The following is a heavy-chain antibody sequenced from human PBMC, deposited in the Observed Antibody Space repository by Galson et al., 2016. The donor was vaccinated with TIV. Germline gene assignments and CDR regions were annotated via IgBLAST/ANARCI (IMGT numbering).Heavy chain of an antibody. D-gene: IGHD3-22*01. CDR1: TDGMC. CDR2: IDWDDDK. V-gene: IGHV2-70*11. CDR3: ARISGYYDSSGHYIPRSFDY. J-gene: IGHJ4*02. Sequence: TDGMCVNWIRQPPGKALEWLARIDWDDDKSYSSSLKTRLTISKDTSKNQVVLTMTNMDPVDTATYYCARISGYYDSSGHYIPRSFDYWGQGALVTVSS.